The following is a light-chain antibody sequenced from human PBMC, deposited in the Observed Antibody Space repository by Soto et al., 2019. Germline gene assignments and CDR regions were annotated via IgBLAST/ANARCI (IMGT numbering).Light chain of an antibody. CDR2: AAS. J-gene: IGKJ3*01. V-gene: IGKV1-9*01. Sequence: DIQLTQSPSFLSASVGDRVTITCRASQGISSYLAWYQQKPGKAPKLLIYAASTLQSGVPSRFSGSGSGTEFALTISSLQPLDFAPYYCQQLNSLTVGPGTKVDIK. CDR3: QQLNSLT. CDR1: QGISSY.